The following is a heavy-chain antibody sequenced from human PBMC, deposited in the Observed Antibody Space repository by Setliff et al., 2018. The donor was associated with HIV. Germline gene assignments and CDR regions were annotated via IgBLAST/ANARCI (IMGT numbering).Heavy chain of an antibody. D-gene: IGHD6-19*01. V-gene: IGHV4-61*02. CDR3: EVAGQ. CDR2: IYTSGAT. Sequence: SETLSLTCTVSGGSISSENHYLTWIRQPAGKGLEWIGRIYTSGATKYSPSLKSRVTISVDTSKNQFSLKLRSVTAADTAVYYCEVAGQWGQGTLVTVSS. CDR1: GGSISSENHY. J-gene: IGHJ4*02.